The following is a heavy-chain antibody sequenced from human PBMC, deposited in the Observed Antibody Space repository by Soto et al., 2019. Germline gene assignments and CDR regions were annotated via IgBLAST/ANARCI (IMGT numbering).Heavy chain of an antibody. CDR3: ATLWFGESGY. V-gene: IGHV4-39*01. Sequence: QLQLQESGPGLVKPSETLSLTCTVSGGSISRNSYYWGWIRQPPGKGLEWIGSIYYSGSTYYNVSLTSRVTISVDTSKNQFSLKLSSVTAADTAVYYCATLWFGESGYWGQGPLVTVSS. J-gene: IGHJ4*02. D-gene: IGHD3-10*01. CDR2: IYYSGST. CDR1: GGSISRNSYY.